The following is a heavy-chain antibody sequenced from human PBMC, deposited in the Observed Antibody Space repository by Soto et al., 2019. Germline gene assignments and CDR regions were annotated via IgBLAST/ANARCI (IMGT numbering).Heavy chain of an antibody. D-gene: IGHD2-15*01. Sequence: SETLSLTCTVSGGSISSSSYYWGWIRQPPGKGLEWIGSIYYSGSTNYNPSLKSRVTISVDTSKNQFSLKLSSVTAADTAVYYCARRWGRSFDYWGQGTLVTVSS. V-gene: IGHV4-39*07. CDR2: IYYSGST. CDR3: ARRWGRSFDY. CDR1: GGSISSSSYY. J-gene: IGHJ4*02.